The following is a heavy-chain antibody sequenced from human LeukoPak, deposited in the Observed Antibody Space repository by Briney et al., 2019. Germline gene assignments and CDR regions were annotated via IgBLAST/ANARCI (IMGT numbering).Heavy chain of an antibody. Sequence: SEAPSLTCPVSGYSSSTGYYWGWIRQPPGKGLEWIGTIYYRGSTYSNPSLNSRVTISLDTSKNQFSLRLRSVTAADTALYYCARHYLSDGILSTFDPWGQGTLVTVSS. CDR2: IYYRGST. D-gene: IGHD2/OR15-2a*01. V-gene: IGHV4-38-2*01. CDR3: ARHYLSDGILSTFDP. J-gene: IGHJ5*02. CDR1: GYSSSTGYY.